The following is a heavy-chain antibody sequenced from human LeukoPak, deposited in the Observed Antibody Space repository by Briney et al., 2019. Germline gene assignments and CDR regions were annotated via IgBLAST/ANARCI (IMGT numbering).Heavy chain of an antibody. CDR1: GGSISPLY. D-gene: IGHD3-10*01. V-gene: IGHV4-59*11. CDR2: ILFTGTT. J-gene: IGHJ4*02. CDR3: ARGGVAAKYYFDY. Sequence: SETLSLTCTVSGGSISPLYWSWIRQPPGKGLEFIGYILFTGTTNYNPSLKSRVTLSVDTSKNQFSLKLSSVTPADTAVYYCARGGVAAKYYFDYWGQGTLVTVSS.